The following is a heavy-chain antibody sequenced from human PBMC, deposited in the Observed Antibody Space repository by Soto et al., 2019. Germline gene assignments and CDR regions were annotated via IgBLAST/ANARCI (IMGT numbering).Heavy chain of an antibody. Sequence: GGSLRLSCAASGFTFSSYSMNWVRQAPGKGLEWVSYISSSSSTIYYADSVKGRFTISRDNAKNSLYLQMNSLREEDTAVYYGASKVDTAMVVWGEVDAFDIWGQGTMVTVSS. D-gene: IGHD5-18*01. CDR3: ASKVDTAMVVWGEVDAFDI. J-gene: IGHJ3*02. V-gene: IGHV3-48*02. CDR1: GFTFSSYS. CDR2: ISSSSSTI.